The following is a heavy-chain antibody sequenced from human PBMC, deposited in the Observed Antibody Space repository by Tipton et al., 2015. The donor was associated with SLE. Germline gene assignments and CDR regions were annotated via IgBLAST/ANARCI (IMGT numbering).Heavy chain of an antibody. D-gene: IGHD3-10*01. CDR1: GGSISSGSYY. J-gene: IGHJ3*02. CDR2: IYFTGST. V-gene: IGHV4-61*10. Sequence: LRLSCTVSGGSISSGSYYWSWIRQPAGKGLEWIGYIYFTGSTNYNPSLKSRVTISVDTSKNQFSLKLSSVTAADTAVYYCARRAIGDALDIWGQGTMVTVSS. CDR3: ARRAIGDALDI.